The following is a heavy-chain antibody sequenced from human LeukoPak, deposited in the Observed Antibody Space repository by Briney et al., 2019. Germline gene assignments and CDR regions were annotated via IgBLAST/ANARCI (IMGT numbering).Heavy chain of an antibody. CDR3: ARVLGGYF. Sequence: AGSLRLSCAASGFTFSSYSMIWVRQASGKGLEWVSSISSTSTYIYYADSVKGRFTISRDNAKNSLNLQMNSLRAEDTAVYYCARVLGGYFWGQGTMVTVSS. CDR2: ISSTSTYI. D-gene: IGHD3-16*01. J-gene: IGHJ3*01. V-gene: IGHV3-21*01. CDR1: GFTFSSYS.